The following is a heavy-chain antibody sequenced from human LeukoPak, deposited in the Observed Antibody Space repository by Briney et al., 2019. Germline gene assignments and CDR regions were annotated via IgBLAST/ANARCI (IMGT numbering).Heavy chain of an antibody. Sequence: ASVKVSCEASGYTFTSYGISWVRQAPGQGLEWMGWISAYNGNTNYAQMVQGRVTMTTDTSTSTAYMELRSLRSDDTAVYYCAREETHHVYYGMDVWGQGTMVTVSS. D-gene: IGHD1-14*01. J-gene: IGHJ6*02. V-gene: IGHV1-18*01. CDR2: ISAYNGNT. CDR1: GYTFTSYG. CDR3: AREETHHVYYGMDV.